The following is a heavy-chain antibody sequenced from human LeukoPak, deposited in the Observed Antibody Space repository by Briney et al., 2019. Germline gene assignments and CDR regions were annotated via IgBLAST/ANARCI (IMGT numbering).Heavy chain of an antibody. D-gene: IGHD3-3*01. Sequence: ASVKVSCKASGYTFTGYYMHWVRQAPGQGLEWMGWINPNSGGTNYAQKFQGRVTMTRDTSISTAYMELSRLRSDDTAVYYCARVHLEWSYHYYYGMDVWGQGTTVTVSS. CDR2: INPNSGGT. CDR1: GYTFTGYY. V-gene: IGHV1-2*02. CDR3: ARVHLEWSYHYYYGMDV. J-gene: IGHJ6*02.